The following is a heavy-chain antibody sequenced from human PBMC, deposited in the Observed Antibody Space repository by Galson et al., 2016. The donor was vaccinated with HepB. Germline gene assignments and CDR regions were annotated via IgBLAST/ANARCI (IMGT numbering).Heavy chain of an antibody. CDR3: TRGVVYCSGGTCFPGSNWFDP. CDR2: VSHTGGT. J-gene: IGHJ5*02. CDR1: GGSFTNYY. Sequence: ETLSLTCGVNGGSFTNYYWSWVRQPPGKGLEWLGEVSHTGGTNYSPSLKGRVTISVDTSRNHFSLKLDSVTAADTAIYYCTRGVVYCSGGTCFPGSNWFDPWGQGTLVTVSS. D-gene: IGHD2-15*01. V-gene: IGHV4-34*01.